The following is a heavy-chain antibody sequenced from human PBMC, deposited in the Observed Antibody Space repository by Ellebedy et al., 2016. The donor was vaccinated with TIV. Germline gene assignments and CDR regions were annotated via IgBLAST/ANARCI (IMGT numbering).Heavy chain of an antibody. CDR2: LYPDAKT. D-gene: IGHD3-10*01. CDR3: ARDGEYSGSYLDY. J-gene: IGHJ4*02. Sequence: GGSLRLSCEASGIIVSDYFMNWVRQAPGKGLEWVSVLYPDAKTNYTDSVNGRFIVSRDSSKNTLYLQMNSLTAEDTAVYYCARDGEYSGSYLDYWGQGSLVSVSS. CDR1: GIIVSDYF. V-gene: IGHV3-66*01.